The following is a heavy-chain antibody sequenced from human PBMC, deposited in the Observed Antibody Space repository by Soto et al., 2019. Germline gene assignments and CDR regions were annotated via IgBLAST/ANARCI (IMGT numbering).Heavy chain of an antibody. CDR3: ARYIVATMHALDV. D-gene: IGHD5-12*01. CDR1: GITVSSNF. V-gene: IGHV3-53*01. J-gene: IGHJ6*02. Sequence: EVQLVESGGGLIQPGGSLRLSCVASGITVSSNFMSWVRQAPGKGLEWVSLIYSGGVTTYYADSVKGRFTISRDNSQNTLYLQMNSLRAEDTAVYYCARYIVATMHALDVWGQGTTVTVSS. CDR2: IYSGGVTT.